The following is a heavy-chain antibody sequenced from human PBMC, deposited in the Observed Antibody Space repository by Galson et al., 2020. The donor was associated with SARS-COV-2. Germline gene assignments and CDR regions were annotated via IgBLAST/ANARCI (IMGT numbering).Heavy chain of an antibody. CDR1: GFSLSTSGMC. CDR2: IDWDDDK. D-gene: IGHD3-10*01. CDR3: ERHYGSTAIWAFDI. J-gene: IGHJ3*02. V-gene: IGHV2-70*11. Sequence: SGPTLVKPTQTLTLTCTFSGFSLSTSGMCVSWIRQPPGKALEWLARIDWDDDKYYSTSLKTRLTISKDTSKNQVVLTMTNMDPVDTSTYYCERHYGSTAIWAFDIWGQGTMVTVAS.